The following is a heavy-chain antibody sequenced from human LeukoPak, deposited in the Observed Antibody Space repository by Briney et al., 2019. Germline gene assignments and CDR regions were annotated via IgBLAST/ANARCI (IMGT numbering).Heavy chain of an antibody. J-gene: IGHJ4*02. D-gene: IGHD2-15*01. CDR3: AKGDRAVGYCSGGSCYFSY. V-gene: IGHV3-23*01. CDR2: ISGSGGST. Sequence: GGSLRLSCAASGFTFSSYAMSWVRQAPGKGLEWVSAISGSGGSTYYADSVKGRFTISRDNSTNTLYLQMNSLRAEDTAVYHCAKGDRAVGYCSGGSCYFSYWGQGTLVTVSS. CDR1: GFTFSSYA.